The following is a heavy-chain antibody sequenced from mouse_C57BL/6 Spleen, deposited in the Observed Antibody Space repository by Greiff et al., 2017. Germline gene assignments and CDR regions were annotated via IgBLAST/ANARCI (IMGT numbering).Heavy chain of an antibody. CDR1: GYTFTSYW. Sequence: VQLQQPGTELVKPGASVQLSCKASGYTFTSYWMHWVKQRPGQGLEWIGNINPSNGDTHNNVKVKSKATLTVDKSSSTAYMQRSSLTSEDSAVYYCARGGGTGAYAMDYWGQRTSVTVSS. CDR3: ARGGGTGAYAMDY. D-gene: IGHD4-1*01. CDR2: INPSNGDT. V-gene: IGHV1-53*01. J-gene: IGHJ4*01.